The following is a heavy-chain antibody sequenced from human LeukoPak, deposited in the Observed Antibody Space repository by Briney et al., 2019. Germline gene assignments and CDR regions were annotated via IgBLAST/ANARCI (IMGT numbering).Heavy chain of an antibody. V-gene: IGHV3-7*01. CDR1: GFTFSSYW. CDR3: ARDRNTDFWSGYYTNYFDY. D-gene: IGHD3-3*01. CDR2: INQDGSEK. Sequence: GGSLRLSCAASGFTFSSYWMSWVRQAPGKGLEWVANINQDGSEKYYVDSVKGRFTISRDNAKNSLYLQMNSLRAEDTAVYYCARDRNTDFWSGYYTNYFDYWGQGTLVPVSS. J-gene: IGHJ4*02.